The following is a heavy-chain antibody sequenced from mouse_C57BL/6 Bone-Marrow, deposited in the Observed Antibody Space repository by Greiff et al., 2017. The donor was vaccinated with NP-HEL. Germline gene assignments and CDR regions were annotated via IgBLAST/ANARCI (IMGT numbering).Heavy chain of an antibody. CDR3: ASRYGYEDYYAIDY. CDR1: GYTFTSYW. V-gene: IGHV1-64*01. D-gene: IGHD2-2*01. Sequence: VQLQQSGAELVKPGASVKLSCKASGYTFTSYWMHWVKQRPGQGLEWIGMIHPNSGSTNYNEKFKSKATLTVDKSSSTAYMHLSSLTTEDSAVYYCASRYGYEDYYAIDYWGQGTAVTVSS. J-gene: IGHJ4*01. CDR2: IHPNSGST.